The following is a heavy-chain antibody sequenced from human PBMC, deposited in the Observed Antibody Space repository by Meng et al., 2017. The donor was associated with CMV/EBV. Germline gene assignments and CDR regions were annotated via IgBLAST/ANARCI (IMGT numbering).Heavy chain of an antibody. J-gene: IGHJ3*02. CDR2: IYSGGST. V-gene: IGHV3-53*01. Sequence: GGSLRLSCAASGFTVSSNYMSWVRQAPGKGLEWVSVIYSGGSTYYADSVKGRFTISRDNSKNTLYLQMNSLRAEDTAVYYCAKDLGGITIFGVVTPNHDAFDIWGQGTMVTVSS. CDR3: AKDLGGITIFGVVTPNHDAFDI. D-gene: IGHD3-3*01. CDR1: GFTVSSNY.